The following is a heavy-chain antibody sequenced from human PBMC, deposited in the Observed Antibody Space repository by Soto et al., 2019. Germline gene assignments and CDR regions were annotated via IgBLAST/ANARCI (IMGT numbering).Heavy chain of an antibody. D-gene: IGHD3-10*01. J-gene: IGHJ6*02. CDR3: ASPGFGPLHGLVDF. V-gene: IGHV4-59*08. CDR2: INYDGYS. Sequence: QVQLQEWGPGLVKPSETLSLTCTVSGGSITNYYCSWFRQPPGKGLEWIGYINYDGYSAYNLSLTTRFTLSIAASKTLFSLLLASVTATDTPVYYCASPGFGPLHGLVDFWGPGTTVIVSS. CDR1: GGSITNYY.